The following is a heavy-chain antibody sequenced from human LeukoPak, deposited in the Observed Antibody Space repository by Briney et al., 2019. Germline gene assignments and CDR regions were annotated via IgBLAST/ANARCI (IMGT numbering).Heavy chain of an antibody. J-gene: IGHJ3*02. V-gene: IGHV5-51*01. Sequence: GESLKISCKGSGYSFTSYWISWVRQMPGKGLEWMGIIYPGDSDTRYSPSFQGQVTISADKSISTAYLQWSSLKASDTAMYYCARPEEHGDYVHDAFDIWGQGTMVTVSS. CDR3: ARPEEHGDYVHDAFDI. CDR1: GYSFTSYW. D-gene: IGHD4-17*01. CDR2: IYPGDSDT.